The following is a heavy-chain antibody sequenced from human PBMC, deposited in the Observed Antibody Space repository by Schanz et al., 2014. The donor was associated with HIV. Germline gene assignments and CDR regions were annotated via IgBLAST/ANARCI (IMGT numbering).Heavy chain of an antibody. V-gene: IGHV4-31*03. J-gene: IGHJ4*02. CDR1: GDSMSSDTYY. D-gene: IGHD3-3*01. Sequence: QVQVQESGPGLVKPWQTLSLTCNVSGDSMSSDTYYWSWIRQRPEKSLEWIGYMSYSGSSFYSPYLKSRVEMSLGTSNEGFSLKLNSVTAADTAMYFCARVKTNAVGPDFYFDSWGQGTLVTVSS. CDR3: ARVKTNAVGPDFYFDS. CDR2: MSYSGSS.